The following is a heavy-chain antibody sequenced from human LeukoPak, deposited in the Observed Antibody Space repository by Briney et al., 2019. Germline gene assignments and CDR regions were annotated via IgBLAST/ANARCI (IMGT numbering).Heavy chain of an antibody. CDR3: ATGWFFDY. Sequence: GGSLRLSCAGSGFTFSNAWMNWVRQAPGKGLEWVARFKSRPDGGTIDYAAPVKGRFTISRDDSTNTLYLQMSSLKTEDTGVYYCATGWFFDYWGQGTLVTVSS. CDR2: FKSRPDGGTI. CDR1: GFTFSNAW. D-gene: IGHD2-15*01. J-gene: IGHJ4*02. V-gene: IGHV3-15*01.